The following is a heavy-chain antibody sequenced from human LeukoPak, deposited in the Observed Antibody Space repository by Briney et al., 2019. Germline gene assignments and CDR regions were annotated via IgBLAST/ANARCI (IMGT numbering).Heavy chain of an antibody. D-gene: IGHD6-13*01. V-gene: IGHV3-66*01. J-gene: IGHJ3*02. CDR2: IYSGGST. CDR1: GFTVSSNY. CDR3: ARDPGYSSSWYRKGAFDI. Sequence: GGSLRLSCAASGFTVSSNYMSWVRQAPGKGLEWVSVIYSGGSTYYADSVKGRFTISRDKNTLYLQMNSLRAEDTAVYYCARDPGYSSSWYRKGAFDIWGQGTMVTVSS.